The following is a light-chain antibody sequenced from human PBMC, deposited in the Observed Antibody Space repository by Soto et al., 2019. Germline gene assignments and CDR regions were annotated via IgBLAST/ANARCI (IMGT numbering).Light chain of an antibody. CDR1: QSVSNNY. CDR3: QQCDTSPWT. Sequence: EIVLTQSPGTLSLSPGERATLSCRASQSVSNNYLAWYQQKPGQAPRLLIYGASNRATGIPDRFSGSGSGTDFTLAISRLEPGDSAVYFCQQCDTSPWTFGQGTKVDIK. J-gene: IGKJ1*01. V-gene: IGKV3-20*01. CDR2: GAS.